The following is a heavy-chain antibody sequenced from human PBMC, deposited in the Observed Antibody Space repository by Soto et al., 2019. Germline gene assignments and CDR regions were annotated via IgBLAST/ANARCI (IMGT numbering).Heavy chain of an antibody. J-gene: IGHJ5*02. CDR1: GYTFTSYG. D-gene: IGHD4-17*01. CDR3: ASPTTQNWFDP. Sequence: GASVKVSCKASGYTFTSYGISWVRQAPGQGLEWMGWISAYNGNTNYAQKLQGRVTMTTDASPRTAYMALRSLRSDDTAVYYCASPTTQNWFDPRGQGTLGTGSS. CDR2: ISAYNGNT. V-gene: IGHV1-18*01.